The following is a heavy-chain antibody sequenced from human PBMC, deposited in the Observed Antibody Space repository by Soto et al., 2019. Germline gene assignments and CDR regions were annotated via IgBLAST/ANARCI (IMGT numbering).Heavy chain of an antibody. CDR1: GFTVSSKY. J-gene: IGHJ4*02. V-gene: IGHV3-53*01. CDR3: VQTTGWPGFDI. Sequence: EVQLVESGGGLIQRGGSLRLSCAASGFTVSSKYMTWVRQAPGKGLEWVSVIYGGGTTYYADSVKGRFTISRDNSKNTLYLQMNSLRAEDTAVYYCVQTTGWPGFDIWGQGTLVTVSS. CDR2: IYGGGTT. D-gene: IGHD6-19*01.